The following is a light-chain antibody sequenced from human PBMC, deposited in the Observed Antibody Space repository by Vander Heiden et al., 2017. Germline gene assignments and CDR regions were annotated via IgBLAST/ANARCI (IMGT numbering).Light chain of an antibody. CDR3: QVWDSSTDHWV. J-gene: IGLJ3*02. CDR1: NIGSKS. Sequence: SYVLTQPPSVSVAPGQTARITCGGDNIGSKSVHWYQQRAGQAPVLVVYDDSDRPSGIPERFSGFSSGNTATLIIRRVEAGDEADYYCQVWDSSTDHWVFGGGTKLT. CDR2: DDS. V-gene: IGLV3-21*02.